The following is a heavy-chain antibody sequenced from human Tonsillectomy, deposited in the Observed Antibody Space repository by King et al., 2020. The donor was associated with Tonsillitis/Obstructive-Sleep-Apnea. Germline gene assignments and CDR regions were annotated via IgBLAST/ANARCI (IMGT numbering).Heavy chain of an antibody. J-gene: IGHJ6*02. CDR2: INHSGST. CDR1: GGSFSGYY. V-gene: IGHV4-34*01. CDR3: ARAQASLYYYYGMDV. Sequence: VQLQQWGAGLLKPSETLSLTCAVYGGSFSGYYWSWIRQPPGQGLEWIGEINHSGSTNYNPTLKSRVTISVDTSKNQFSLKLSSVTAADTAVYYCARAQASLYYYYGMDVWGQGTTVTVSS. D-gene: IGHD2-2*01.